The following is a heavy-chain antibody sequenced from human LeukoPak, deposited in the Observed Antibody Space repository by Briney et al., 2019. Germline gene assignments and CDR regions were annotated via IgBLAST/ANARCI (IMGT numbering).Heavy chain of an antibody. J-gene: IGHJ6*02. CDR1: GVTVNSVW. Sequence: PGGSLRLSCAASGVTVNSVWMTWIRQAPGKGLEWVGRIKTKTQGGTTDYAAPVKGRFTISRDDSKNILVLQMNNLTNEDTAVYYCTTKQSVSGPYYYYGMDVWGQGTTVTVSS. CDR3: TTKQSVSGPYYYYGMDV. D-gene: IGHD1-14*01. CDR2: IKTKTQGGTT. V-gene: IGHV3-15*01.